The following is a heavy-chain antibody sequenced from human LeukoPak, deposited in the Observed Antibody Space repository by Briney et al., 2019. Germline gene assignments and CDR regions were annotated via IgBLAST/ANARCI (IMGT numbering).Heavy chain of an antibody. CDR2: ICHSGST. J-gene: IGHJ4*02. Sequence: SETLSLTCTVSGYSISSGYYWGWIRQPPGKGLEWIGSICHSGSTYYNPSLKSRVTISVDTSKNQFSLKLSSVTAADTAVYYCARDLGFGYFDYWGQGTLVTVSS. V-gene: IGHV4-38-2*02. D-gene: IGHD3-16*01. CDR1: GYSISSGYY. CDR3: ARDLGFGYFDY.